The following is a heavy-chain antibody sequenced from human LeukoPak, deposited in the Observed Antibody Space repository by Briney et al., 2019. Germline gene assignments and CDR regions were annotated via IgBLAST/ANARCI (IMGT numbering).Heavy chain of an antibody. V-gene: IGHV4-39*01. CDR3: AIISGSYYGAFDI. CDR1: GGSISSSSYY. D-gene: IGHD1-26*01. Sequence: PSETLSLTCTVSGGSISSSSYYWGWIRQPPGKGLEWIGSIYYSGSTYYNPSLKSRVTISVDTSKNQFSLKLSSVTAADTAVCYCAIISGSYYGAFDIWGQGTMVTVSS. CDR2: IYYSGST. J-gene: IGHJ3*02.